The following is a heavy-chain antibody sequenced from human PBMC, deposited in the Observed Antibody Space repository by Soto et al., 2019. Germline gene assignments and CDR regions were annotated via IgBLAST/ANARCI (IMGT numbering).Heavy chain of an antibody. CDR2: ISGSGGST. Sequence: GGSLRLSCAASGFTFSSYAMSWVRQAPGKGLEWVSAISGSGGSTYYADSVKGRFTISRDNSKNTLYLQMNSLRAEDTAVYYCATDQVYCTNGPCTFDYWGQGTLVTVSS. CDR3: ATDQVYCTNGPCTFDY. CDR1: GFTFSSYA. J-gene: IGHJ4*02. V-gene: IGHV3-23*01. D-gene: IGHD2-8*01.